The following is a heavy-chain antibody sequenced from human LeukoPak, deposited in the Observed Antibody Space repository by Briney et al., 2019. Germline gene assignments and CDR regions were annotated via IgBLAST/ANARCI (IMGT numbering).Heavy chain of an antibody. J-gene: IGHJ4*02. CDR1: GYTFTTYP. V-gene: IGHV1-3*04. Sequence: ASVKVSCKASGYTFTTYPMHWVRQAPGQRLEWMGWINTGNGNTKYSQRFQGRITITRDTSASTGYMELSSLRSEGTAVYYCTSLSFDYWGQGTLVTVSS. CDR3: TSLSFDY. CDR2: INTGNGNT.